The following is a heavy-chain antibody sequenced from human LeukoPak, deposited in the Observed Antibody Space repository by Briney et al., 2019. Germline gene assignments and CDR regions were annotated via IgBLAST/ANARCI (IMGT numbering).Heavy chain of an antibody. D-gene: IGHD6-13*01. CDR3: AGSPGIAAAGAYSWFDP. V-gene: IGHV3-11*06. J-gene: IGHJ5*02. CDR1: GFTFSDYY. Sequence: GGSLRLSCAASGFTFSDYYMSWIRQAPGKGLEWVSYISSSSSYTNYADSVKGRVTISRDNAKNSLYLQMNSLRAEDTAVYYCAGSPGIAAAGAYSWFDPWGQGTLVTVYS. CDR2: ISSSSSYT.